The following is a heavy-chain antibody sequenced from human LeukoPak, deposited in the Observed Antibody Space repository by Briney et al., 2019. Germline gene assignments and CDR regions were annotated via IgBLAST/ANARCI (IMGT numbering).Heavy chain of an antibody. J-gene: IGHJ4*02. CDR2: ISGSGGST. CDR1: GFTFSSYA. Sequence: GGSLRLSCAASGFTFSSYAMSWVRQAPGKGLEWVSAISGSGGSTYYADSVKGRCTISRDNSKNTLYLQMNSLRAEDTAVYYCATLIVGATPFDYWGQGTLVTVSS. V-gene: IGHV3-23*01. D-gene: IGHD1-26*01. CDR3: ATLIVGATPFDY.